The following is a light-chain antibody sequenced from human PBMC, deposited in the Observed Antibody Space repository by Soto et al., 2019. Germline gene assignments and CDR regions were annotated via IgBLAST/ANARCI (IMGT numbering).Light chain of an antibody. J-gene: IGKJ1*01. CDR1: QSVSSY. CDR2: DAS. CDR3: QPYLITPWT. Sequence: EIVLTQSPATLSWSPGERATLSCRASQSVSSYLAWYQQKPGQAPRLLIYDASNRATGIPDRFSGSGSGTDFTLTIGRLEPEDFAVYYCQPYLITPWTFGQGTKVEIK. V-gene: IGKV3-11*01.